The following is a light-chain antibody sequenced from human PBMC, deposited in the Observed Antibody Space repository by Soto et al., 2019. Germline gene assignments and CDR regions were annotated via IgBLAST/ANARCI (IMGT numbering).Light chain of an antibody. CDR3: AAWDNSRNRWV. J-gene: IGLJ3*02. CDR1: RSNIGENA. CDR2: YDD. V-gene: IGLV1-36*01. Sequence: QSVLTQPPSLSEAPRQRVTISCSGSRSNIGENAVNWYQQYPVKAPKLLIYYDDLVPSGVSDRFSGSKSGTSASLAISGLQSEDEDEYYCAAWDNSRNRWVFGGGTKLTVL.